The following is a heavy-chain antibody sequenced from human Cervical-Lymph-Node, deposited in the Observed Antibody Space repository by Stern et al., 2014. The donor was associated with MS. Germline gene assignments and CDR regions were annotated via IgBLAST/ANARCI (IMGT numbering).Heavy chain of an antibody. CDR1: GFTVSDHY. V-gene: IGHV3-11*05. CDR2: ISSGGTLI. Sequence: VQLVESGGGLAQPGGSLRLSCAASGFTVSDHYMSWIRQAPGKGLEWVSYISSGGTLIKEAGCGKGGFTIPRDNDQNSLSLQMNNLRVEDSAIYDGASHGKTLALPFFDHWGQGTPVSVSS. CDR3: ASHGKTLALPFFDH. D-gene: IGHD1-1*01. J-gene: IGHJ4*02.